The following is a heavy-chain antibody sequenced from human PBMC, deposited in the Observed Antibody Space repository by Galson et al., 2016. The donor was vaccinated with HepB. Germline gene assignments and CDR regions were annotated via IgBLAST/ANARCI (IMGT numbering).Heavy chain of an antibody. CDR3: ARARSWGGYYFDN. CDR2: IKQDGSEK. CDR1: GFTFSNYW. V-gene: IGHV3-7*05. J-gene: IGHJ4*02. Sequence: SLRLSCAASGFTFSNYWMSWVRQAPGKGLEWVANIKQDGSEKYYVDSVKGRFTISRDNAKNSLYLQMHSLRVEDTAVYYCARARSWGGYYFDNWGQGTLVTVSS. D-gene: IGHD3-16*01.